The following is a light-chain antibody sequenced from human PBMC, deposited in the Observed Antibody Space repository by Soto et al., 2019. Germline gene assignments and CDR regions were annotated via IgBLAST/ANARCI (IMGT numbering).Light chain of an antibody. CDR1: QSVSSY. V-gene: IGKV3-20*01. CDR3: QQYGSSPGT. CDR2: GAS. Sequence: PGERATLSCRASQSVSSYLAWYQQKPGQAPRLLIYGASSRATGIPDRFSGSGSGTDFTLTISRLEPEDFAVYYCQQYGSSPGTFGQVTKV. J-gene: IGKJ1*01.